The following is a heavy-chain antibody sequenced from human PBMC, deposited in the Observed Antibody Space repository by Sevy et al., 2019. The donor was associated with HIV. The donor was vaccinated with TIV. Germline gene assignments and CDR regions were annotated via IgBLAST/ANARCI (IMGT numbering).Heavy chain of an antibody. V-gene: IGHV1-69*13. D-gene: IGHD3-16*01. Sequence: ASLKVSCKASGGTFSSYAISWVRQAPGQGLEWMGGIIPIFGTANYAQKFQGRVTITADESTSTAYMELSSLRSEDTAVYYWGRSDYSRHYGMDVWGQGTTVTVSS. CDR3: GRSDYSRHYGMDV. CDR1: GGTFSSYA. J-gene: IGHJ6*02. CDR2: IIPIFGTA.